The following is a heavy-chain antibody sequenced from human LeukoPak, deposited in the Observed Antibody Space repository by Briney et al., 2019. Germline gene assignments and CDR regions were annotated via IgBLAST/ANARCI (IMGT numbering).Heavy chain of an antibody. D-gene: IGHD2-15*01. Sequence: PGGSLRLSCAASGFTFSTYEMNWVRQAPGKGLEWVSYISSSGSTINYADSVKGRFTISRDNSKNTLYLQMNSLRAEDTAVYYCAKDGSRAWDIGFQHWGQGTLVTVSS. V-gene: IGHV3-48*03. J-gene: IGHJ1*01. CDR3: AKDGSRAWDIGFQH. CDR2: ISSSGSTI. CDR1: GFTFSTYE.